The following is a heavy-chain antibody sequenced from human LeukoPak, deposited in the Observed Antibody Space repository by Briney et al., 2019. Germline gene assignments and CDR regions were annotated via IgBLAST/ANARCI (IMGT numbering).Heavy chain of an antibody. Sequence: SVKVSCKASGGTFSSYAISWVRQAPGQGLEWMGGIIPIFGTANYAQKFQGRVTITADESTSTAYMELSSLRSEDTAVYYCARSYDSWSGYFSWGQGTLVTVSS. J-gene: IGHJ5*02. CDR2: IIPIFGTA. V-gene: IGHV1-69*13. D-gene: IGHD3-3*01. CDR3: ARSYDSWSGYFS. CDR1: GGTFSSYA.